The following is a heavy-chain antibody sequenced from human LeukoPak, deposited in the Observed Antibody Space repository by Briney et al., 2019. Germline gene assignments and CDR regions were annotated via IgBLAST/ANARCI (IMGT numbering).Heavy chain of an antibody. D-gene: IGHD1-26*01. CDR2: ISSSSSYI. CDR1: GFTFSSYS. CDR3: ARVRVWGPPGIVDV. V-gene: IGHV3-21*01. Sequence: PGGSLRLSCAASGFTFSSYSMNLVRQAPGKGLEWVSSISSSSSYIYYADSVKGRFTISRDNAKNSLYLQMNSLRAEDTAVYYCARVRVWGPPGIVDVWGKGTTVTVSS. J-gene: IGHJ6*04.